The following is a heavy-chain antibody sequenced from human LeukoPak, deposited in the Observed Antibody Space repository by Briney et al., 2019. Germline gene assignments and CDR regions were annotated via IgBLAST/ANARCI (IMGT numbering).Heavy chain of an antibody. CDR2: IYYSGST. CDR1: GGSFSGYY. D-gene: IGHD3-10*01. J-gene: IGHJ4*02. V-gene: IGHV4-34*01. CDR3: ARLYGSGSYYKD. Sequence: PSETLSLTCAVYGGSFSGYYWSWIRQPPGKGLEWIGSIYYSGSTYYNPSLKSRVTISVDTSKNQFSLKLSSVTAADTAVYYCARLYGSGSYYKDWGQGTLVTVSS.